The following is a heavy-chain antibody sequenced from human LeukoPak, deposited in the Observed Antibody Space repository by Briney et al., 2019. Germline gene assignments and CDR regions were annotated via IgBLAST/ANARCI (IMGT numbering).Heavy chain of an antibody. CDR1: GFTFRDYS. CDR3: ASRSGRQWLPYFDY. CDR2: IRSKAYGGTT. V-gene: IGHV3-49*04. J-gene: IGHJ4*02. Sequence: PGGSLRLSCTSSGFTFRDYSMTWVRQAPGKGLEWVGFIRSKAYGGTTEYAASVKGRFTISRDDSKSIAYLQMNSLKTEDTAVYHCASRSGRQWLPYFDYWGQGTPVTVSS. D-gene: IGHD1-26*01.